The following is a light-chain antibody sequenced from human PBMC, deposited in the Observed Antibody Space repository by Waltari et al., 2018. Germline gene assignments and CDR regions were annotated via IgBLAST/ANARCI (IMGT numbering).Light chain of an antibody. CDR1: NIGSKT. CDR3: QVWDTSDHHVV. Sequence: SYVLTQPPSVSVAPGQTARITCGGNNIGSKTVPWYQQRPGQAPVLVDYDDSDRPSGIPGRFSGSNSGNTATLSISRVEAGDEADYYCQVWDTSDHHVVFGGGTKLTVL. V-gene: IGLV3-21*02. CDR2: DDS. J-gene: IGLJ2*01.